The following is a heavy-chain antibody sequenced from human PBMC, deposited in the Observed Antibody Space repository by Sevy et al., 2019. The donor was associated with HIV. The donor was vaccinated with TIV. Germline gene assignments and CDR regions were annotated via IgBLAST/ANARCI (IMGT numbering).Heavy chain of an antibody. J-gene: IGHJ6*03. CDR1: EFSFSNYW. D-gene: IGHD1-1*01. Sequence: GGSLRLSCVVSEFSFSNYWTTWVRQAPGKGLEWVANIKPDGSVKSYVDSVKGRFTISRDNAKNSLSLQMNSLSAEDTAVYYCARDTNYFYVDVWGKGTTVTVSS. CDR2: IKPDGSVK. CDR3: ARDTNYFYVDV. V-gene: IGHV3-7*01.